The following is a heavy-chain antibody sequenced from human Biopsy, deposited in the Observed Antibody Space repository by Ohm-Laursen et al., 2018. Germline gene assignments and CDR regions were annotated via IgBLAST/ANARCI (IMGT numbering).Heavy chain of an antibody. Sequence: SLRLSCAASESTFRSYWMNWVRQAPGKGLEWISYISETSSHIYDADSVKGRFTVARDNAKNSLYLQLNSLRAEDTAVYYCARDSRRTTREGGMDVWGQGTTVTVSS. CDR2: ISETSSHI. V-gene: IGHV3-21*01. CDR3: ARDSRRTTREGGMDV. J-gene: IGHJ6*02. CDR1: ESTFRSYW. D-gene: IGHD1/OR15-1a*01.